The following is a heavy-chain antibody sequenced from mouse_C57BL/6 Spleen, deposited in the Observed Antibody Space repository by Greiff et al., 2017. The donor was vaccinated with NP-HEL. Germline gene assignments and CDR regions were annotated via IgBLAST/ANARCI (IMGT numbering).Heavy chain of an antibody. Sequence: DVQLQESGPGLVKPSQSLSLTCSVTGYSITSGYYWNWIRQFPGNKLEWMGYISYDGSNNYNPSLKNRISITRDTSKNQFFLKLNSVTTEDTATYYCAADFDYWGQGTTLTVSS. CDR3: AADFDY. J-gene: IGHJ2*01. V-gene: IGHV3-6*01. CDR1: GYSITSGYY. CDR2: ISYDGSN.